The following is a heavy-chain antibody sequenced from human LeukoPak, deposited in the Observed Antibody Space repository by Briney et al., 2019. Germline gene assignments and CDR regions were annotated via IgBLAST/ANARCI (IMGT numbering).Heavy chain of an antibody. Sequence: GRSLRLSCAASGFIFSSYGMHWVRQAPGKGLEWVAVISSDGSNKYYADSVKGRFTISRDNSKNTLYLQMNNLRAEYTAVYYCAKYHVYDTSGHYYMFGYWGQGTLVTVSS. V-gene: IGHV3-30*18. CDR2: ISSDGSNK. J-gene: IGHJ4*02. CDR1: GFIFSSYG. CDR3: AKYHVYDTSGHYYMFGY. D-gene: IGHD3-22*01.